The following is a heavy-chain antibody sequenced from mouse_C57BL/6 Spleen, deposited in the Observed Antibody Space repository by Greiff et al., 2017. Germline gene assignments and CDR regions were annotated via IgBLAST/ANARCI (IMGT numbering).Heavy chain of an antibody. Sequence: EVKLMESGPELVKPGASVKISCKASGYSFTDYNMNWVKQSNGKSLEWIGVINPNYGTTSYNQKFKGKATLTVDQSSSTAYMQLNSLTSEDSAVYYCASNDGNYDGPWYFDVWGTGTTVTVSS. V-gene: IGHV1-39*01. CDR2: INPNYGTT. CDR1: GYSFTDYN. J-gene: IGHJ1*03. CDR3: ASNDGNYDGPWYFDV. D-gene: IGHD2-1*01.